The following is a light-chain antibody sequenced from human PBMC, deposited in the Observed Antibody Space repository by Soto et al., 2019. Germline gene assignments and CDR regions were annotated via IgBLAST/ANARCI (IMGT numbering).Light chain of an antibody. CDR1: QSVSRTY. V-gene: IGKV3-20*01. CDR2: DAS. J-gene: IGKJ5*01. Sequence: EIVLTQSPDTLSLSPGERATLSCRASQSVSRTYLAWYQQKPGQAPRLLIYDASNRATGFPDRFSGSGSGTDFTLTISRLEPEDFAVYYCQQYNLWPPITFGQGTRLEIK. CDR3: QQYNLWPPIT.